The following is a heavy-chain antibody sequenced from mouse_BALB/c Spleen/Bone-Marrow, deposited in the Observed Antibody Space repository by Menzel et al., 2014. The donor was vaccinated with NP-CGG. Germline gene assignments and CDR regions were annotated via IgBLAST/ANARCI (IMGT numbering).Heavy chain of an antibody. D-gene: IGHD6-2*01. CDR2: INQDSSTI. J-gene: IGHJ1*01. CDR3: ARPGSPLVDYWYFDV. CDR1: GFDFSRYW. Sequence: EVMLVESGGGLVQPGGSLKLSCAASGFDFSRYWMSWVRQAPGKGLEWIGEINQDSSTINYTPSLKDKFIISRDNAKNTLYLQMSKVRSEDTALYYCARPGSPLVDYWYFDVWGAGTTVTVSS. V-gene: IGHV4-1*02.